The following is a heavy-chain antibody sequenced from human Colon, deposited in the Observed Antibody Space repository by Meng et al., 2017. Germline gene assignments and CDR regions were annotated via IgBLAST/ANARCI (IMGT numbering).Heavy chain of an antibody. Sequence: QVQLQGSGPRLVKPSQTLSLTCTVSGGSISSGGYYWSWIRQHPGKGLEWIGYIYYSGSTYYNPSLKSRVTISVDTSKNQFSLKLSSVTAADTAVYYCARAFVTMVRGVIIVDWFDPWGQGTLVTVSS. CDR2: IYYSGST. J-gene: IGHJ5*02. CDR1: GGSISSGGYY. D-gene: IGHD3-10*01. CDR3: ARAFVTMVRGVIIVDWFDP. V-gene: IGHV4-31*03.